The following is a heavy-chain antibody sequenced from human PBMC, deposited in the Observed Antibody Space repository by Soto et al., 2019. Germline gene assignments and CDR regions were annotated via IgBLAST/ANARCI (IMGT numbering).Heavy chain of an antibody. D-gene: IGHD3-3*01. J-gene: IGHJ6*02. CDR1: GFTFSSYD. CDR2: IGTAGDT. Sequence: GSLRLSCAASGFTFSSYDMHWVRQATGKGLEWVSAIGTAGDTYYPGSVKGRFTISRENAKNSLYLQMNSLRAEDTAVYYCARDGTYYDFWSGYYSYGMDVWGQGTTVTVSS. CDR3: ARDGTYYDFWSGYYSYGMDV. V-gene: IGHV3-13*01.